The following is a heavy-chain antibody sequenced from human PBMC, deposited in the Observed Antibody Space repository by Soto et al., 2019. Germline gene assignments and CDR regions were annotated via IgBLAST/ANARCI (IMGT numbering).Heavy chain of an antibody. D-gene: IGHD2-15*01. V-gene: IGHV1-58*01. CDR1: GFTFTSSA. J-gene: IGHJ3*02. CDR2: IVVGSGNT. Sequence: GASVKVSCKASGFTFTSSAVQWVRQARGQRLEWIGWIVVGSGNTNYAQKFQERVTITRDMSTSTAYMELSSLRSEDTAVYYCAAAQPKFVRSRAFDIWGQGTMVTVSS. CDR3: AAAQPKFVRSRAFDI.